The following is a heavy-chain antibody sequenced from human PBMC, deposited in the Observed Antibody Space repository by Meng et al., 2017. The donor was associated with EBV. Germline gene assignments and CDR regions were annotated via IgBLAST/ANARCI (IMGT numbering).Heavy chain of an antibody. CDR2: LIPMSDAP. D-gene: IGHD3-10*01. V-gene: IGHV1-69*01. Sequence: VQGVQSGAEVKKPGSSVKVSCWTSGGTFRSDAVSRVRQAPGQGLEWMGGLIPMSDAPHYAQKFQGRVTITADESTSTHYMHLSGLTSDDTAVYYCASESGRGFTPDYWGQGTLVTVSS. CDR1: GGTFRSDA. CDR3: ASESGRGFTPDY. J-gene: IGHJ4*02.